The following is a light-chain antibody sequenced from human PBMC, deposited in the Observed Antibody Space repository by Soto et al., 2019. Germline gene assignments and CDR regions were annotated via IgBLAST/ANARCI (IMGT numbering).Light chain of an antibody. Sequence: SYELTQPPSVSVAPGQTARIICGGNDIGSKSVHWYQQKPGQAPVVVVYDDSVRPSGIPDRFSGSNSGNTATLIISRVEAGDEADYYCQVWTGTSHHQVFGGGTKLTVL. CDR1: DIGSKS. V-gene: IGLV3-21*02. J-gene: IGLJ3*02. CDR3: QVWTGTSHHQV. CDR2: DDS.